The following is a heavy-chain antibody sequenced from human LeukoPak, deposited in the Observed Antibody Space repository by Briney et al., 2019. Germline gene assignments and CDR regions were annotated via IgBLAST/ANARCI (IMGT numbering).Heavy chain of an antibody. D-gene: IGHD3-3*01. Sequence: SVKVSCKASGGTFSSYAISWVRQAPGQGLEWMGRIIPILGIANCAQKFQGRVTITADKSTSTAYMELSGLRSEDTAVYYCARLYDFRFDPWGQGTLVTVSS. CDR3: ARLYDFRFDP. CDR2: IIPILGIA. V-gene: IGHV1-69*04. J-gene: IGHJ5*02. CDR1: GGTFSSYA.